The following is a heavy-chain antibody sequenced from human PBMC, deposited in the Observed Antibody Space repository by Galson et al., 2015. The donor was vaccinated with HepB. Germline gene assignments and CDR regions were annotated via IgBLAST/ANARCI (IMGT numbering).Heavy chain of an antibody. D-gene: IGHD3-3*01. CDR1: GYTFTSYA. J-gene: IGHJ5*02. Sequence: SVKVSCKASGYTFTSYAMHWVRQAPGQRLEWMGWINAGNGNTKYSQKFQGRVTITRDTSASTAYMELSSLRSEDTAVYYCAREIDKQYYDFWSGYYGTSNWFDPWGQGTLVTVSS. CDR3: AREIDKQYYDFWSGYYGTSNWFDP. CDR2: INAGNGNT. V-gene: IGHV1-3*01.